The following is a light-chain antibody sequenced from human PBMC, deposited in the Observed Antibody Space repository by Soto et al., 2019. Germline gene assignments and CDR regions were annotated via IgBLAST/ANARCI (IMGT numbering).Light chain of an antibody. CDR2: TND. CDR3: LACDDSLNPNL. J-gene: IGLJ1*01. Sequence: QSVLAQPPSASGTPGQRVTISCSGSSSNIESNTVYWYQQLPGMAPRLLIHTNDRRPSGVPDRFSGSKSGTSASLAISGLQSEDEADYYCLACDDSLNPNLFGKATKVTV. CDR1: SSNIESNT. V-gene: IGLV1-44*01.